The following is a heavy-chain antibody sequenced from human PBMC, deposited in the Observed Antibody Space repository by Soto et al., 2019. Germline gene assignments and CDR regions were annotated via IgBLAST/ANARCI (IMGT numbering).Heavy chain of an antibody. D-gene: IGHD3-3*01. J-gene: IGHJ6*02. Sequence: TLCVTCAVYGGPLSGYYWSWIRQPPGKGLEWIGEINHSGSTNYNQSLKSRVMISLETSKNQFSLELSYVAAADTAVYYSPRGLQDFWEEGYGMDVWGQGTTVTVSS. V-gene: IGHV4-34*01. CDR3: PRGLQDFWEEGYGMDV. CDR1: GGPLSGYY. CDR2: INHSGST.